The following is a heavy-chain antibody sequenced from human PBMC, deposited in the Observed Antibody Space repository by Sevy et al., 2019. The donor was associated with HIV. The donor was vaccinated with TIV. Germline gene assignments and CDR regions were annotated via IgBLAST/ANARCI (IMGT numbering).Heavy chain of an antibody. CDR3: ARDLPPSATIVPHFDY. CDR2: ITSSGTTI. Sequence: GGSLRLSYAASGFAFSSYDMHWVRQAPGKGLEWVLYITSSGTTINYADSVKGRFTISRDNAKNSLYLQMNSLRVEDTAVYYCARDLPPSATIVPHFDYWGQGTLVTVSS. D-gene: IGHD1-26*01. V-gene: IGHV3-48*03. CDR1: GFAFSSYD. J-gene: IGHJ4*02.